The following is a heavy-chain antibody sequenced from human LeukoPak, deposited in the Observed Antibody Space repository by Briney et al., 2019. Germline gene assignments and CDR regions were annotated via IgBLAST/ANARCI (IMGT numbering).Heavy chain of an antibody. CDR2: IYYSGST. V-gene: IGHV4-39*01. CDR3: ARHRGLSYYYDSSGVSYFDY. D-gene: IGHD3-22*01. J-gene: IGHJ4*02. CDR1: GGSISSSSYY. Sequence: SETLSHTCTVSGGSISSSSYYWGWIRQPPGKGLEWIGSIYYSGSTYYNPSLKSRVTISVDTSKNQFFLKLSSVTAADTAVYYCARHRGLSYYYDSSGVSYFDYWGQGTLVTVSS.